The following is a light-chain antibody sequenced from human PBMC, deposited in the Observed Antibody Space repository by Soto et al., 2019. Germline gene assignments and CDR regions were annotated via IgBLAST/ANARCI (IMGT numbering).Light chain of an antibody. CDR3: QQYGSSPPAYT. CDR1: QSVSSSY. V-gene: IGKV3-20*01. Sequence: EIVLTQSPGTLSLSPGERATLSCRASQSVSSSYLAWYQQKPGQAPRLLIYGASSSATGIPDMFSGSGSGTDFTLTIIRLEPEDFAVYYCQQYGSSPPAYTFGQGTKLEIK. J-gene: IGKJ2*01. CDR2: GAS.